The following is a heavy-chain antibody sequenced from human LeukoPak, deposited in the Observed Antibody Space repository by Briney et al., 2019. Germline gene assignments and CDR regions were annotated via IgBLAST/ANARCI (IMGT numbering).Heavy chain of an antibody. CDR3: ARDSYYGSGSYPQFDY. D-gene: IGHD3-10*01. CDR1: GGSISSGDYY. Sequence: PSQTLSLTCTVSGGSISSGDYYWSWIRQPPGKGLEWIGYIYYSGSTYYNPSLKSRVTISVDTSKNQFSLKLSSVTAADTAVYYCARDSYYGSGSYPQFDYWGQGTLVTVSS. J-gene: IGHJ4*02. V-gene: IGHV4-30-4*08. CDR2: IYYSGST.